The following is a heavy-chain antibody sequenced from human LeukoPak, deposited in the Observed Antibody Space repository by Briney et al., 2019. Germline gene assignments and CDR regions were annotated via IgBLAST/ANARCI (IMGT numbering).Heavy chain of an antibody. CDR1: GFRFSTYA. D-gene: IGHD2-21*01. J-gene: IGHJ3*01. V-gene: IGHV3-23*01. CDR3: AKYSTMARSAFDV. Sequence: PGGSLRLSCVASGFRFSTYAMTWVRQVPGKGLEWVSSISRDSATTPYADSVKGRFTISRDNSRNTVFLQMDNVRVDDTALYYCAKYSTMARSAFDVWGQGTMVTVSS. CDR2: ISRDSATT.